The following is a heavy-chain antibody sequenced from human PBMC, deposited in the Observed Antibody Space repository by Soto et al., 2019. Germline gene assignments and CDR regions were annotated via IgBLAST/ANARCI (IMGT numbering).Heavy chain of an antibody. CDR1: GYTFTSYG. D-gene: IGHD3-9*01. V-gene: IGHV1-18*01. CDR2: ISAYNGNT. Sequence: ASVKVSCKASGYTFTSYGISWVRQAPGQGLEWMGWISAYNGNTNYAQKLQGRVTMTTDTSTSTAYMELRSLRSDDTAVYYCARDPRYFDWLLSGYYYGMDLWGQGTTVTVSS. J-gene: IGHJ6*02. CDR3: ARDPRYFDWLLSGYYYGMDL.